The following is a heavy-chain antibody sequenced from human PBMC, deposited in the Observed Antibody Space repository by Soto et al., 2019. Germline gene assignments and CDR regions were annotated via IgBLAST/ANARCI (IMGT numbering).Heavy chain of an antibody. CDR1: GGTFSSYA. Sequence: GASVKVSCKASGGTFSSYAISWVRQAPGQGLEWMGGIIPIFGTANYAQKFQGRVTITADESTSTAYMELSSLRSEDTAVYYCAIFFGYGSSRYQLSFPGQRSFVIGSAGM. CDR2: IIPIFGTA. J-gene: IGHJ6*01. V-gene: IGHV1-69*13. D-gene: IGHD2-2*03. CDR3: AIFFGYGSSRYQLSFPGQRSFVIGSAGM.